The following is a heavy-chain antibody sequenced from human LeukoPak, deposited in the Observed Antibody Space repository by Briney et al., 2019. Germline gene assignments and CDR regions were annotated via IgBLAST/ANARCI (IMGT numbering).Heavy chain of an antibody. Sequence: ASVKVSCKASGYTFTSYDINWVRQATGQGLEWMGWMNPNSGNTGYAQKFQGRVTMTRNTSISTAYMELSSLRSEDTAVYHCARAPSSSWYAPLYYYYGMDVWGQGTTVTVSS. CDR3: ARAPSSSWYAPLYYYYGMDV. CDR2: MNPNSGNT. D-gene: IGHD6-13*01. CDR1: GYTFTSYD. V-gene: IGHV1-8*01. J-gene: IGHJ6*02.